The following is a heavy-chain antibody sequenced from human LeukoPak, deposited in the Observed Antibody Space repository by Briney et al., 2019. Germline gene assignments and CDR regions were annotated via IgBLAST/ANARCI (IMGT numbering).Heavy chain of an antibody. D-gene: IGHD6-19*01. CDR2: IYYRGST. Sequence: SETLSLTCTVSGGSISSYYWSWIRQPPGKGLEWVGYIYYRGSTSYNPSLKSRVTISVDTSKNQFSLKLSSVTAADTAVYYCARIAWSSGWDNWFDPWGQGTLVTVSS. CDR1: GGSISSYY. J-gene: IGHJ5*02. CDR3: ARIAWSSGWDNWFDP. V-gene: IGHV4-59*01.